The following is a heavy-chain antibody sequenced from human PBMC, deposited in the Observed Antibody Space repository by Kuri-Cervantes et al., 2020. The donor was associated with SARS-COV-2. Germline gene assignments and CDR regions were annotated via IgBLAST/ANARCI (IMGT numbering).Heavy chain of an antibody. CDR3: ARGMWTGYCSSTSCSDGGFHLDY. V-gene: IGHV4-31*03. CDR1: GGSINSGGYY. Sequence: SETLSLTCTVSGGSINSGGYYWSWIRQHPGKGLEWIGYIYYSGSTYYNPSLKSRVTISVDTSKNQFSLKLSSVTAADTAVYYCARGMWTGYCSSTSCSDGGFHLDYWGQGTLVTVSS. D-gene: IGHD2-2*01. CDR2: IYYSGST. J-gene: IGHJ4*02.